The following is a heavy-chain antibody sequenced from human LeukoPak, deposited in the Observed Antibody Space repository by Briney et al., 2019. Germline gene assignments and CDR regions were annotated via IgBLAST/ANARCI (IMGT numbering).Heavy chain of an antibody. V-gene: IGHV4-61*02. J-gene: IGHJ6*03. CDR2: IYTSGST. CDR3: ASNSLPAYYYYYMDV. D-gene: IGHD4-11*01. Sequence: SETLSLTCTVSGGSISSGSYYWSWIRQPAGKGLEWIGRIYTSGSTNYNPSLKSRVTISVDTSKNQFSLKLSSVTAADTAVYYCASNSLPAYYYYYMDVWGKGTTVTVSS. CDR1: GGSISSGSYY.